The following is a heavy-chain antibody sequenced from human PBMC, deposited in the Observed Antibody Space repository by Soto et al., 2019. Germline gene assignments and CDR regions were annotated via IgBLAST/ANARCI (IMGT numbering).Heavy chain of an antibody. J-gene: IGHJ4*02. D-gene: IGHD3-10*01. CDR1: GGSISSSSYY. CDR2: IYYSGST. V-gene: IGHV4-39*01. Sequence: SETLSLTCTVSGGSISSSSYYWGWIRQPPGKGLEWIGSIYYSGSTYYNPSLKGGVTISVDTSKNQFSLKLSSVTAADTAVYYCARQTGVWFGESGIAYYFDYWGQGTLVTVSS. CDR3: ARQTGVWFGESGIAYYFDY.